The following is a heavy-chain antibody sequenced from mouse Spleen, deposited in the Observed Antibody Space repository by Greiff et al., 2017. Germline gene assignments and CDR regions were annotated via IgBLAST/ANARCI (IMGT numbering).Heavy chain of an antibody. CDR1: GYTFTDYN. J-gene: IGHJ4*01. CDR3: ARIYYGIYYAMDY. V-gene: IGHV1-22*01. CDR2: INPNNGGT. D-gene: IGHD2-1*01. Sequence: EVQLQESGPELVKPGASVKMSCKASGYTFTDYNMHWVKQSHGKSLEWIGYINPNNGGTSYNQKFKGKATLTVNKSSSTAYMELRSLTSEDSAVYYCARIYYGIYYAMDYWGQGTSVTVSS.